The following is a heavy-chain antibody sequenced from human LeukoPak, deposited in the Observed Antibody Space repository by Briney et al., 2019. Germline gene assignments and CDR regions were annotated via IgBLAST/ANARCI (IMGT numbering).Heavy chain of an antibody. CDR1: GGSFSGHY. Sequence: SETLSLTCAVYGGSFSGHYWSWIRQPPGKGLEWIGEINHSGSTNYNPSLKSRVTISVDTSKNQFSLKLSSVTAADTAVYYCASRTVKYKSGSFPQWGQGTLVTVSS. CDR2: INHSGST. D-gene: IGHD1-26*01. V-gene: IGHV4-34*01. CDR3: ASRTVKYKSGSFPQ. J-gene: IGHJ4*02.